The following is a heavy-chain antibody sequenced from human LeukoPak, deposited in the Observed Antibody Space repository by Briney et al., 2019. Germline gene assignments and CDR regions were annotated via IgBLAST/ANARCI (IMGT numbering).Heavy chain of an antibody. CDR1: GGSISSGSYY. CDR3: ARHRYYGSGKDV. V-gene: IGHV4-61*02. J-gene: IGHJ6*02. D-gene: IGHD3-10*01. CDR2: IYTSGST. Sequence: PSETLSLTCTVSGGSISSGSYYWSWIRQPAGKGLEWIGRIYTSGSTNYNPSLKSRVTISVDTSKNQFSLKLSSVTAADTAVYYCARHRYYGSGKDVWGQGTTVTVSS.